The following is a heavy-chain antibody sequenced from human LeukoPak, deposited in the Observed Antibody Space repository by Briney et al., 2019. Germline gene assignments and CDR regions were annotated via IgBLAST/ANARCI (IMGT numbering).Heavy chain of an antibody. Sequence: GGSLRLSCAASGFTFSSYVMHWVRQAPGKGLEWVAVISYDGSNKYYADSVKGRFTISRDNSKNTLYLQMNSLRAEDTAVYYCARYSSSSESSSDWGQGTLVTVSS. J-gene: IGHJ4*02. D-gene: IGHD6-6*01. CDR2: ISYDGSNK. CDR3: ARYSSSSESSSD. V-gene: IGHV3-30*04. CDR1: GFTFSSYV.